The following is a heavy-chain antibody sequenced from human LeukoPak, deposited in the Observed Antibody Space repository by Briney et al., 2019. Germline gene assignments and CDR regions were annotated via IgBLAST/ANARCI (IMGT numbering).Heavy chain of an antibody. J-gene: IGHJ4*02. D-gene: IGHD3-16*01. CDR2: IYYSGST. CDR1: GGSISPYY. Sequence: SETLSLTCTVSGGSISPYYWSWIRPPPGKGLEWIGYIYYSGSTNYNPSLKSRVAMSVDTSKNQFSLKLSSVTAAGTAVYYCARYDWGKYFDYWGQGTLVTVSS. CDR3: ARYDWGKYFDY. V-gene: IGHV4-59*01.